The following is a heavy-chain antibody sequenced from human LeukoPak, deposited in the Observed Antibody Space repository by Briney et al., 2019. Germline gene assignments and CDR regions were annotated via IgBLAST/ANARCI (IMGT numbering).Heavy chain of an antibody. CDR1: GYTFTGYY. Sequence: GASVKVSCKASGYTFTGYYMHWVRQAPGQGLEWMGWINPNSGGTNYAQKFQGRVTMTRDTSISTAYMELRSLRSDDTAVYYCARDGVRYYDFWSGYSDYWGQGTLVTVSS. CDR2: INPNSGGT. V-gene: IGHV1-2*02. CDR3: ARDGVRYYDFWSGYSDY. D-gene: IGHD3-3*01. J-gene: IGHJ4*02.